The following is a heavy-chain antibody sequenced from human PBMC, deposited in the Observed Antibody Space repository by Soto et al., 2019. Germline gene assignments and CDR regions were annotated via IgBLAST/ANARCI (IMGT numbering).Heavy chain of an antibody. D-gene: IGHD3-9*01. Sequence: GASVKVSCKASGYTFTSYYMHWVRQAPGQGLEWMGIINPSGGSTSYAQKFQGIVTMTRDTSTSTVYMELSSLRSEDTAVYYCATLVGTRYFDWLLRKAAFDIWGQGTMVTVSS. CDR3: ATLVGTRYFDWLLRKAAFDI. J-gene: IGHJ3*02. V-gene: IGHV1-46*03. CDR1: GYTFTSYY. CDR2: INPSGGST.